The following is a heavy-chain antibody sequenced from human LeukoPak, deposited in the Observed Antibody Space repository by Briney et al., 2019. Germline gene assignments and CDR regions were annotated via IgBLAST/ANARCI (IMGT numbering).Heavy chain of an antibody. D-gene: IGHD3-10*01. V-gene: IGHV4-61*01. Sequence: SVTLSLTCTVSGGSVSSGSYYWSWIRQPPGKGLEWIGYIYYSGSTNYNPSLKSRVTISVDTSKNQFSLKLSSVTAADTAVYYCARNGPYYYGSGSNYWGQGTLVTVSS. CDR2: IYYSGST. CDR1: GGSVSSGSYY. J-gene: IGHJ4*02. CDR3: ARNGPYYYGSGSNY.